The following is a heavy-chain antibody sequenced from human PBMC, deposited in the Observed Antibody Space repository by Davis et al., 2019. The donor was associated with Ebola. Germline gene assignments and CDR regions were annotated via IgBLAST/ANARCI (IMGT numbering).Heavy chain of an antibody. V-gene: IGHV4-34*01. D-gene: IGHD3-22*01. Sequence: SETLSLTCAVYGGSFSGYYWSWIRQPPGKGLEWIGEINHSGSTNYNPSLKSRVTISVDTSKNQFSLKLSSVTAAETAVYYCARASHYSYYYDSSGYYSTYYFDYWGQGTLVTVSS. CDR2: INHSGST. J-gene: IGHJ4*02. CDR3: ARASHYSYYYDSSGYYSTYYFDY. CDR1: GGSFSGYY.